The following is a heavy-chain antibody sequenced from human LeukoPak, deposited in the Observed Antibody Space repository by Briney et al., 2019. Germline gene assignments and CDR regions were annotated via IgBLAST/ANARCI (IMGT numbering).Heavy chain of an antibody. Sequence: GASVKVSCKASGYTFTSYAMNWVRQAPGQGLEWMGWINTNTGNPTYAQGFTGRFVFSLDTSFSTAYLQISSLKAEDTAVYYCARDLAMADQENWFDPWGQGTLVTVSS. J-gene: IGHJ5*02. CDR3: ARDLAMADQENWFDP. CDR1: GYTFTSYA. D-gene: IGHD6-19*01. V-gene: IGHV7-4-1*02. CDR2: INTNTGNP.